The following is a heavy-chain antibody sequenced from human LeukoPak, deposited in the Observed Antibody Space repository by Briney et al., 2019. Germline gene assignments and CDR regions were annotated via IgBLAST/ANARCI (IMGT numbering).Heavy chain of an antibody. J-gene: IGHJ4*02. CDR2: INSDGSST. D-gene: IGHD6-19*01. Sequence: PGGSLRLSCAASGFTFSSYWMQWVRQAPGKGLVWVSRINSDGSSTSYADSVKGRFTISRDNAKNTLYLQMNSLRGEDTAVYYCARAPVRGAVAGVDYWGQGTLVTVSS. CDR3: ARAPVRGAVAGVDY. CDR1: GFTFSSYW. V-gene: IGHV3-74*01.